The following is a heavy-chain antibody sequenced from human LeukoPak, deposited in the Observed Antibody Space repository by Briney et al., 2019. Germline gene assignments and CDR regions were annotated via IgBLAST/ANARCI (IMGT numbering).Heavy chain of an antibody. Sequence: GGSLRLSCAASGFTFDDYATHWVRQAPGKGLEWVSGISWNSGSIGYADSVKGRFTISRDNAKNSLYLQMNSLRAEDTALYYCAKDSSGMDVWGQGTTVTVSS. CDR2: ISWNSGSI. CDR3: AKDSSGMDV. CDR1: GFTFDDYA. V-gene: IGHV3-9*01. J-gene: IGHJ6*02.